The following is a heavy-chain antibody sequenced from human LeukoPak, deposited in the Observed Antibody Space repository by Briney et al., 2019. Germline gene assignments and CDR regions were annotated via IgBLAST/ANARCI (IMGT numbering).Heavy chain of an antibody. CDR1: GYTFTGYY. V-gene: IGHV1-2*06. D-gene: IGHD3/OR15-3a*01. Sequence: ASVKVSCKASGYTFTGYYMHWVRQAPGQGLEWMGRINPNSGGTNYAQKFQGRVTMTRDTSISTAYMELSRLRSDDTAVYYCARHPYGLDYYYYMDVWGKGTTVTVSS. CDR3: ARHPYGLDYYYYMDV. J-gene: IGHJ6*03. CDR2: INPNSGGT.